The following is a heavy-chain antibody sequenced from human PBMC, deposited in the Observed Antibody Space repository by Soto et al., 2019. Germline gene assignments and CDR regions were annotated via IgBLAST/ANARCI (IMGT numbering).Heavy chain of an antibody. V-gene: IGHV4-59*08. CDR2: IYSTGSP. J-gene: IGHJ4*02. CDR3: ARLRLQWLILL. CDR1: GHSISNYY. Sequence: SDTLSLTCTFYGHSISNYYRCWIRQPPGKGLEWIGYIYSTGSPNYNPSRKSRVTISVDTSKNQFSLKLSSVTAADTAVYYCARLRLQWLILLWGQGTLVTVS. D-gene: IGHD6-19*01.